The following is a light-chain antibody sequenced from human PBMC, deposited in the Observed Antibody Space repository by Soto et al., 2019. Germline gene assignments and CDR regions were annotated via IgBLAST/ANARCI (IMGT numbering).Light chain of an antibody. CDR2: DVS. Sequence: QSALTQPRSVSGSPGQSVTISCTGTSGDVGGYNYVSWYQQHPGKAPKLMIYDVSKRPSGVPDRFSGSKSGNTASLTMSGIQAEYEADYYCCSYAGSRYFFGTGTKLTVL. V-gene: IGLV2-11*01. J-gene: IGLJ1*01. CDR1: SGDVGGYNY. CDR3: CSYAGSRYF.